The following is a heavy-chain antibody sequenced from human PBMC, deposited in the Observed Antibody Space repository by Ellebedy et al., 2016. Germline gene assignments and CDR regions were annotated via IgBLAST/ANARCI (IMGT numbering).Heavy chain of an antibody. Sequence: GESLKISXAASGFTFSSYGMDWVRQDPGKGLEWVSFISVGSTTIYYADSVKGRFTISRDDAKNSLYLRMNSLRAEDTAVYYCAREGHTAMAIIDYWGQGTLVTVSS. J-gene: IGHJ4*02. CDR3: AREGHTAMAIIDY. D-gene: IGHD5-18*01. CDR1: GFTFSSYG. V-gene: IGHV3-48*04. CDR2: ISVGSTTI.